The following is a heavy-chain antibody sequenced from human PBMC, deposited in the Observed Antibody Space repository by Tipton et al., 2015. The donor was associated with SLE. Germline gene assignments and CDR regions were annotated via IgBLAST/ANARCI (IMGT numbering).Heavy chain of an antibody. CDR2: INSVGAGT. D-gene: IGHD2-15*01. CDR3: ARGGYCNSVSCYNIDY. J-gene: IGHJ4*02. V-gene: IGHV3-74*01. Sequence: GSLRLSCVASGFTFSDYSMHWVRQVPGKGLVWVSRINSVGAGTAYADSVKGRFTISSDNAKSTLYLQMNSLRAEDTAVYYCARGGYCNSVSCYNIDYWGQGTLVTVSS. CDR1: GFTFSDYS.